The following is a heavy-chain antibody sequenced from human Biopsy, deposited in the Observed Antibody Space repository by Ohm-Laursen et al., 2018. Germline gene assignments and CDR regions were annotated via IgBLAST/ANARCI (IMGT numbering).Heavy chain of an antibody. Sequence: SLRLSCAASGVTLSGYKMNWVRQAPGKGLEWVSSISGSSTYIYYADSVKGRFTISRGNAKNSLSLQMNSLRAEDTAVYYCATEVVPAGIGGHWLDPWGQGTLVTVSS. V-gene: IGHV3-21*01. CDR1: GVTLSGYK. J-gene: IGHJ5*02. CDR3: ATEVVPAGIGGHWLDP. D-gene: IGHD2-2*01. CDR2: ISGSSTYI.